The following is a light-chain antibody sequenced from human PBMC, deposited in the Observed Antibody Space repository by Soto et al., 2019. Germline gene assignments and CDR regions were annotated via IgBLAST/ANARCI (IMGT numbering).Light chain of an antibody. J-gene: IGKJ1*01. Sequence: DIQMTQSPSTLSASVGDRVTITCRASQSISSWLAWYQQKPGKAPKLLIYDASSLESGVPSRFSGSGSGKEFTLTISSLQPDEFATYYFQQYNSYSCTLGQGTKVEIK. CDR2: DAS. CDR1: QSISSW. CDR3: QQYNSYSCT. V-gene: IGKV1-5*01.